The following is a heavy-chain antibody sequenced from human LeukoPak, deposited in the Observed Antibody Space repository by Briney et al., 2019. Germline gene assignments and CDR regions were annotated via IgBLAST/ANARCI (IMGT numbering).Heavy chain of an antibody. Sequence: ASVKVSCKASGYTFTSYAISWVRQAPGQGLEWMGGIIPIFGTANYAQKFQGRVTITADESTSTAYMELSSLRSEDTAVYYCAKARAWYSGSRTGDAFDIWGQGTMVTVSS. CDR3: AKARAWYSGSRTGDAFDI. D-gene: IGHD1-26*01. J-gene: IGHJ3*02. CDR1: GYTFTSYA. V-gene: IGHV1-69*13. CDR2: IIPIFGTA.